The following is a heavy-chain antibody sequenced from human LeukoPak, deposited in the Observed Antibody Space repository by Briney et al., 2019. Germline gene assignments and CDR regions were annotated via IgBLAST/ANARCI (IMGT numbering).Heavy chain of an antibody. CDR2: IYYSGST. D-gene: IGHD5-24*01. CDR3: ARVMATIKAFGI. V-gene: IGHV4-30-4*01. J-gene: IGHJ3*02. Sequence: PSQTLSLTCTVSGGSISSGDYYWSWLRQPPGKGLEWIGYIYYSGSTYYNPSLKSRVTISVDTSKNQFSLKLSSVTAADTAVYSCARVMATIKAFGIWGHGTMVTVSS. CDR1: GGSISSGDYY.